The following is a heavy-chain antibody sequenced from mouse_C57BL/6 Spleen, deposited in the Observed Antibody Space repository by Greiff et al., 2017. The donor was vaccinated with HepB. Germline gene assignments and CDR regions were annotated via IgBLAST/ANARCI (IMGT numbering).Heavy chain of an antibody. D-gene: IGHD2-10*01. CDR3: AYAYFYYYAMDY. CDR1: GFNIKDYY. Sequence: EVQLQQSGAELVKPGASVKLSCTASGFNIKDYYMHWVKQRAEQGLEWIGRIDPEDGETKYAPKFQGKATITADTYANTAYLQLISLTSEDTAVDYCAYAYFYYYAMDYWGQGTSVTVSS. CDR2: IDPEDGET. J-gene: IGHJ4*01. V-gene: IGHV14-2*01.